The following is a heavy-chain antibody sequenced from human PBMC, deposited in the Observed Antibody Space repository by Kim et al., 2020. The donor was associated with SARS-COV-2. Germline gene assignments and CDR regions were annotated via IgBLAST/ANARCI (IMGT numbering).Heavy chain of an antibody. V-gene: IGHV3-21*01. CDR1: GFTFSSYS. D-gene: IGHD2-21*02. CDR2: ISSSSSYI. Sequence: GGSLRLSCAASGFTFSSYSMNWVRQAPGKGLEWVSSISSSSSYIYYADSVKGRFTISRDNAKNSLYLQMNSLRAEDTAVYYCARDIAYCGGDCSTPPAEEIPWSQGTLVTVSS. CDR3: ARDIAYCGGDCSTPPAEEIP. J-gene: IGHJ5*02.